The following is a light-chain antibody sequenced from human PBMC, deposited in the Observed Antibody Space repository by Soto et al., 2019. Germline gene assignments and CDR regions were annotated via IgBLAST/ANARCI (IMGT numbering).Light chain of an antibody. Sequence: QSVLTQPASVSGSPGQSITTSCTGTSSDVGGYNYVSWYQQHPGKAPKLMIYDVSNRPSGVSNRFSGSKSGNTASLTISGLQAEDEADYYCSSYTSSSTLVFGTG. CDR1: SSDVGGYNY. J-gene: IGLJ1*01. CDR3: SSYTSSSTLV. CDR2: DVS. V-gene: IGLV2-14*01.